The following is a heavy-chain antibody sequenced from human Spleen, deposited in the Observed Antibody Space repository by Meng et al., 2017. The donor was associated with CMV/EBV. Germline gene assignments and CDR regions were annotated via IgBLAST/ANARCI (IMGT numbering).Heavy chain of an antibody. D-gene: IGHD3-22*01. CDR3: VKVGYYYDSAYAFDI. V-gene: IGHV3-7*01. J-gene: IGHJ3*02. CDR2: MIEDGRAK. CDR1: GFTITRYW. Sequence: GESLKISCAASGFTITRYWMTWVRQAPGKGLEWVANMIEDGRAKYYADSVKGRFTISRDNARNSLYLQMNSLGVEDTAAYYCVKVGYYYDSAYAFDIWGHGTMVTVSS.